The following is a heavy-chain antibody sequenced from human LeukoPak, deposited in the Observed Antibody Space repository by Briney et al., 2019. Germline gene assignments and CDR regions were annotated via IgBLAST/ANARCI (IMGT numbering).Heavy chain of an antibody. CDR1: GFTFSSYA. Sequence: GGSLRLSCAASGFTFSSYAMHWVRQAPGKGLEWVAVISYDGSNKYYADSVKGRFTISRDNSKNTLYLQMNSLRAEDTAVYYCARDYLVSGYDFDYWGQGTLVTVSS. J-gene: IGHJ4*02. CDR3: ARDYLVSGYDFDY. D-gene: IGHD5-12*01. CDR2: ISYDGSNK. V-gene: IGHV3-30-3*01.